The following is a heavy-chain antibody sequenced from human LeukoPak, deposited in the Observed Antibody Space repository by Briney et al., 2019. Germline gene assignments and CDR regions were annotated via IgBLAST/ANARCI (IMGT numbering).Heavy chain of an antibody. CDR3: AREKTAKGSDI. J-gene: IGHJ3*02. Sequence: ASVKVSCKASGYTFTSYYMHWVRQAPGQGLEWMGIINPSGGSTSYAQKFQGRVTMTRDTSISTAYMELSRLRSDDTAVYYCAREKTAKGSDIWGQGTMVTVSS. D-gene: IGHD2-21*02. V-gene: IGHV1-46*01. CDR1: GYTFTSYY. CDR2: INPSGGST.